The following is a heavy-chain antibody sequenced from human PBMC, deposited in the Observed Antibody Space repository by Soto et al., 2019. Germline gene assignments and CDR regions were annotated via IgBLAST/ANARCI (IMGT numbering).Heavy chain of an antibody. V-gene: IGHV4-59*04. J-gene: IGHJ6*02. CDR1: GGSIRSYY. CDR2: IFYSGST. CDR3: ARHLTYCSAGSCYSDFPYYGMDV. Sequence: SETLSLTCTVSGGSIRSYYWSWIRQPPGKGLEWIGYIFYSGSTYYNPSLKSRVTISVDTSKNQFSLKLSSVTAADTAVYYCARHLTYCSAGSCYSDFPYYGMDVWGQGTTVTVSS. D-gene: IGHD2-15*01.